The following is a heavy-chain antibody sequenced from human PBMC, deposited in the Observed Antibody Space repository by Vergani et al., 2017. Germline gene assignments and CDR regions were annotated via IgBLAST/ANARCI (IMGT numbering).Heavy chain of an antibody. J-gene: IGHJ4*02. V-gene: IGHV3-74*02. Sequence: VQLVESGGGVVQPGRSLRLSCAASGFTFSSYWMHWVRQAPGKGLVWVSRINSDGSSTSYAYSVKGRFTISRDNAKNTLYLKMNSLRAEDTAVYYCARGGYCSGGSCYSDYWGQGTLVTVSS. CDR1: GFTFSSYW. CDR2: INSDGSST. CDR3: ARGGYCSGGSCYSDY. D-gene: IGHD2-15*01.